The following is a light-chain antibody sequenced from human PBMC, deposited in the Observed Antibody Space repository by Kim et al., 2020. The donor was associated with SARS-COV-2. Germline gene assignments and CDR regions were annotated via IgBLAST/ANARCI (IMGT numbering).Light chain of an antibody. V-gene: IGLV3-25*03. Sequence: PGQTTMLTVSVDTLPEKQTNWYQQKSGRAPLLVIYKDNERPSGIPGRFSGSSSGTTVTLTISGVQAEDDADYYCQSADGSGTYVFGTGTKVTVL. CDR1: TLPEKQ. CDR2: KDN. J-gene: IGLJ1*01. CDR3: QSADGSGTYV.